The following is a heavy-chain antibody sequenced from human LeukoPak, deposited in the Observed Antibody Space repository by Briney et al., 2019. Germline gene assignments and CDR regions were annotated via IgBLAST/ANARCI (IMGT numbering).Heavy chain of an antibody. D-gene: IGHD3-10*01. V-gene: IGHV3-48*02. CDR2: ISGGSSTI. CDR3: ARRDYGSGSFFGIDY. J-gene: IGHJ4*02. CDR1: GFTFSSYT. Sequence: GGSLRLACAASGFTFSSYTMHWVRQAPGKGLEWISSISGGSSTIYYADSVKGRFTISRDNARNSLYLQMNSLRDEDTAVYYCARRDYGSGSFFGIDYWGQGTLVTVSS.